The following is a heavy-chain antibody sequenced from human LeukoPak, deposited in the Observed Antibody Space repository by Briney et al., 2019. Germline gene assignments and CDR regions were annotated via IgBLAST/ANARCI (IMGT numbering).Heavy chain of an antibody. CDR3: AKAMVRGVIPLDY. V-gene: IGHV3-30-3*01. J-gene: IGHJ4*02. CDR1: GFTFSSYA. CDR2: ISYDGSNK. Sequence: PGGSLRLSCAASGFTFSSYAMHWVRQAPGRGLEWVAVISYDGSNKYYADSVKGRFTISRDNSKNTLYLQMNSLRAEDTAVYYCAKAMVRGVIPLDYWGQGTLVTVSS. D-gene: IGHD3-10*01.